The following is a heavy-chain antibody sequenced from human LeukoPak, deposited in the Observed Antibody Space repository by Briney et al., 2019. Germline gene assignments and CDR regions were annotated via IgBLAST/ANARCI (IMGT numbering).Heavy chain of an antibody. CDR2: IKQDGSEK. CDR1: GFTFSSYW. V-gene: IGHV3-7*01. Sequence: PGGSLGLSCAASGFTFSSYWMSWVRQAPGKGLEWVANIKQDGSEKYYVDSVKGRFTISRDNAKNSLYLQMNSLRAEDTAVYYRARAGTNWNDVGEFDYWGQGTLVTVSS. J-gene: IGHJ4*02. CDR3: ARAGTNWNDVGEFDY. D-gene: IGHD1-1*01.